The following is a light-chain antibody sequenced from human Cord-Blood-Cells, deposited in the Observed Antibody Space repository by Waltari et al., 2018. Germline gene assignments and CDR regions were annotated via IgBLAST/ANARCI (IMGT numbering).Light chain of an antibody. CDR2: DAS. CDR3: QQRSNWPPLT. V-gene: IGKV3-11*01. CDR1: QSVSSY. J-gene: IGKJ4*01. Sequence: EIVLTQSPATLSLSPGERATLSCRASQSVSSYLAWYQQKPVKAPRLLIYDASNRATGIPARFSGSGSGTDFTLTISSLEPEDFAVYYCQQRSNWPPLTFGGGTKVEIK.